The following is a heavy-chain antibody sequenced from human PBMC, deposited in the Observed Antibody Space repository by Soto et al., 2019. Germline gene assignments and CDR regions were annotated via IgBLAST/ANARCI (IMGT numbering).Heavy chain of an antibody. CDR3: AITYASGTQTVGYYFDF. V-gene: IGHV1-18*01. D-gene: IGHD3-10*01. Sequence: QVQLVQSGAEVRKPGASVKVTCTASGYTFISHGITWVRQAPGQGLEWMGWISAYTGDTYYAQKLQGRVTMTADTSXSXXSMELRSLRSDDTGIYYCAITYASGTQTVGYYFDFWGQGTLVTVSS. J-gene: IGHJ4*02. CDR1: GYTFISHG. CDR2: ISAYTGDT.